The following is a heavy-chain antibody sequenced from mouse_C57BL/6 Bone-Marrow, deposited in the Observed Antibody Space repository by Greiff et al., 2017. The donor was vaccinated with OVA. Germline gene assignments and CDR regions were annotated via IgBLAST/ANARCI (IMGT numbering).Heavy chain of an antibody. J-gene: IGHJ4*01. D-gene: IGHD2-5*01. CDR1: GYSITSGYY. CDR2: ISYDGSN. CDR3: ARNVYYSNYDYYAMDY. V-gene: IGHV3-6*01. Sequence: EVKLMESGPGLVKPSQSLSLTCSVTGYSITSGYYWNWIRQFPGNKLEWMGYISYDGSNNYNPSLKNRISITRDTSKNQFFLKLNSVTTEDTATYYCARNVYYSNYDYYAMDYWGQGTSVTVSS.